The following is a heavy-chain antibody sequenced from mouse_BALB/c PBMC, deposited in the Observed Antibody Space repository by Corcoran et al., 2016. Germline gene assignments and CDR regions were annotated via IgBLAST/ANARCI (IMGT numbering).Heavy chain of an antibody. V-gene: IGHV9-1*02. Sequence: QIQLVQSGPELKKPGETVKISCKASGYTFTNYGMNWVKQAPGKGLKWMGWINTYTGEPTYADDFKGRFAFSLETSASTAYLQINNLKNEDMATYFCAKGNYYFVYWGQGTTLTVSS. D-gene: IGHD2-1*01. J-gene: IGHJ2*01. CDR3: AKGNYYFVY. CDR1: GYTFTNYG. CDR2: INTYTGEP.